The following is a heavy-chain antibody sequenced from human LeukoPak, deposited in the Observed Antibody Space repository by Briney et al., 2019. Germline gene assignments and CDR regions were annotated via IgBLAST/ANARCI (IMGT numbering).Heavy chain of an antibody. CDR3: AKAVDLATISVDI. CDR2: ISGSGGST. J-gene: IGHJ3*02. CDR1: GFTFSGYG. Sequence: GGSLRLSCAASGFTFSGYGMSWVRQAPGKGLKWVSAISGSGGSTYYADSVKGRITISRDNSKNTLYLQMNSLRAEDTAVYYCAKAVDLATISVDIWGQGTMVTVSS. D-gene: IGHD5-24*01. V-gene: IGHV3-23*01.